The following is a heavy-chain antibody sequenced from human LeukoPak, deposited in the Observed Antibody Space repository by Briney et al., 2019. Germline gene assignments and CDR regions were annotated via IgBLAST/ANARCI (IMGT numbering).Heavy chain of an antibody. CDR1: GFTFSGYA. V-gene: IGHV3-23*01. Sequence: GGSLRLSCAASGFTFSGYAMSWVRQAPGKGLEWVSTISDNGGRTYYADSVKGRFTISRDNSKNTLYLQMNSLRAEDTAVYYCARLYGDYGQNDYWGQGTLVTVSS. CDR2: ISDNGGRT. D-gene: IGHD4-17*01. CDR3: ARLYGDYGQNDY. J-gene: IGHJ4*02.